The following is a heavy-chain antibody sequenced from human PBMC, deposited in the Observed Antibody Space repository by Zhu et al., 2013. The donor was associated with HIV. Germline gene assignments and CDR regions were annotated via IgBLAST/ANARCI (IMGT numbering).Heavy chain of an antibody. CDR1: GYTFTSYD. Sequence: QVQLVQSGAGVKKPGASVKVSCKASGYTFTSYDINWVRQATGQGLEWMGWMNPNSANTGYARKFQGRVTITMNTSISTAYMELNSLRSEDTAVYYCARYKGYSYGRYYYHMDVWGKGTTVTVSS. J-gene: IGHJ6*03. CDR3: ARYKGYSYGRYYYHMDV. D-gene: IGHD5-18*01. CDR2: MNPNSANT. V-gene: IGHV1-8*01.